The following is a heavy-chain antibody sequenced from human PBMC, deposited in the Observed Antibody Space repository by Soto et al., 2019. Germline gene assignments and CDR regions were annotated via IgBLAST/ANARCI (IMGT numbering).Heavy chain of an antibody. V-gene: IGHV4-30-4*01. CDR3: ARVIGYNDFDY. CDR2: IYYSGST. J-gene: IGHJ4*02. CDR1: GGSISSGDYY. Sequence: SETLSLTCTVSGGSISSGDYYWSWIRQPPGKGLEWIGYIYYSGSTYYNPSLKSRVTISVDTSKNQFSLKLSSVTAADTAVYYCARVIGYNDFDYWGQGTLVTVSS. D-gene: IGHD5-12*01.